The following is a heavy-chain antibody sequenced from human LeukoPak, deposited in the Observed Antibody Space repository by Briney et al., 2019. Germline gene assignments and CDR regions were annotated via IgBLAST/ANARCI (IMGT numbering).Heavy chain of an antibody. D-gene: IGHD6-6*01. V-gene: IGHV4-39*07. Sequence: SETLSLTCTVSGGSISSSSSYWGWIRQPPGKGLEWIGSIYYSGSTYYNPSLKSRVTISVDTSKNQFSLNLSSVTAADTAIYYCARVEDRSSFIDDWGQGTLVTVSP. CDR1: GGSISSSSSY. J-gene: IGHJ4*02. CDR2: IYYSGST. CDR3: ARVEDRSSFIDD.